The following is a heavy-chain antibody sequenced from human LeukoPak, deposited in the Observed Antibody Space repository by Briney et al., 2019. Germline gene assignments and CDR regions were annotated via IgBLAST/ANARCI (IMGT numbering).Heavy chain of an antibody. V-gene: IGHV3-53*01. J-gene: IGHJ4*02. CDR3: ARGSGWLDY. CDR1: GFTVSNTF. Sequence: GGSLRLSCAASGFTVSNTFMSWVRQAPGKGLEWVSVIYSVGTTFYADSVKGRFTISRDNSKNTLYLQMNSLRAEDTAVYYCARGSGWLDYWGQGTLVTVSS. D-gene: IGHD6-19*01. CDR2: IYSVGTT.